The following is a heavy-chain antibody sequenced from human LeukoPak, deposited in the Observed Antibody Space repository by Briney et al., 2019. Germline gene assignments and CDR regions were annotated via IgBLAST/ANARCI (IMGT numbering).Heavy chain of an antibody. CDR2: ISSSSSYI. CDR1: GFTFSSYV. Sequence: PGRSLRLSCAASGFTFSSYVMHWVRQAPGKGLEWVSSISSSSSYIYYGDSVKGRFTISRDNAKNSLYLQMNSLRAEDTAVYYCARDEVPSYYDSSGYYYYWGQGTLVTVSS. D-gene: IGHD3-22*01. V-gene: IGHV3-21*01. CDR3: ARDEVPSYYDSSGYYYY. J-gene: IGHJ4*02.